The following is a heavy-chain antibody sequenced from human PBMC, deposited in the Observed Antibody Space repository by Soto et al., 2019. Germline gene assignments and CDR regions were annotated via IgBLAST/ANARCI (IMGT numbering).Heavy chain of an antibody. CDR2: IYYSVST. CDR3: ARDLLGYCSGGSCYSNL. CDR1: GGSISSYY. V-gene: IGHV4-59*01. Sequence: SETLSLTCTVSGGSISSYYWSWIRQPPGKGLEFIGYIYYSVSTNYNPSLKSRVTISVDTSRNQFSLKLSSVTAADTAVYYCARDLLGYCSGGSCYSNLWGQGTLVTVSS. D-gene: IGHD2-15*01. J-gene: IGHJ4*02.